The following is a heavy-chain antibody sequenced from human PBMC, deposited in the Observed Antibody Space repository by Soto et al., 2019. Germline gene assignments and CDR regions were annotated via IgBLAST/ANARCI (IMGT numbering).Heavy chain of an antibody. CDR2: ISYDGSNK. J-gene: IGHJ5*02. V-gene: IGHV3-30*18. D-gene: IGHD6-19*01. CDR1: GFTFSSYG. Sequence: GGSLRLSCAASGFTFSSYGMHWVRQAPGKGLEWVAVISYDGSNKYYADSVKGRFTISRDNSKNTLYLQMNSLRAEDTAVYYCAKVTRPGIAVWRDLDPWGQGTLVTVSS. CDR3: AKVTRPGIAVWRDLDP.